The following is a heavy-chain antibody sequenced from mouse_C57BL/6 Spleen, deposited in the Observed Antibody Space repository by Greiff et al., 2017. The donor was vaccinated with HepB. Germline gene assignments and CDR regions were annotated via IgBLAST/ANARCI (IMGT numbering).Heavy chain of an antibody. CDR1: GYTFTSYW. CDR2: IHPNSGST. CDR3: GRRGHGSPWYFDV. D-gene: IGHD1-1*01. Sequence: QVQLQQPGAELVKPGASVKLSCKASGYTFTSYWMHWVKQRPGQGLEWIGMIHPNSGSTNYNEKFKSKATLTVDKSSSTAYMQLSSLTSEDSAVYCCGRRGHGSPWYFDVWGTGTTVTVSS. V-gene: IGHV1-64*01. J-gene: IGHJ1*03.